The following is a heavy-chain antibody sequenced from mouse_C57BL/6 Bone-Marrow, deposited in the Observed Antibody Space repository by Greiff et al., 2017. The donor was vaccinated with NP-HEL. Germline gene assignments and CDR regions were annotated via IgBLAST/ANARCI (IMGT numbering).Heavy chain of an antibody. D-gene: IGHD2-5*01. CDR1: GYTFTDYY. CDR2: INPNNGGT. V-gene: IGHV1-26*01. CDR3: ARYPDSNTAMDY. Sequence: EVQLQQSGPELVKPGASVKISCKASGYTFTDYYMNWVKQSHGKSLEWIGDINPNNGGTSYNQKFKGKATLTVDKSSSTAYMELRSLTSEDSAVYYCARYPDSNTAMDYWGKGTSVTVSS. J-gene: IGHJ4*01.